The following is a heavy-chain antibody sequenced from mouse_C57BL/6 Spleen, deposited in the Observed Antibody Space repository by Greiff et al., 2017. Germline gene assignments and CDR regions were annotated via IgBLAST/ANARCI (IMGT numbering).Heavy chain of an antibody. V-gene: IGHV1-69*01. CDR1: GYTFTSYW. Sequence: QVQLQQPGAELVMPGASVKLSCKASGYTFTSYWMHWVKQRPGQGLEWIGEIDPSDSYTNYNQKFKGKSTLTVDKSSSTAYMQLSSLTSEDSAGYYCARKRVYGCDGRREYARDYWGQGTSVTVSA. CDR3: ARKRVYGCDGRREYARDY. J-gene: IGHJ4*01. CDR2: IDPSDSYT. D-gene: IGHD2-2*01.